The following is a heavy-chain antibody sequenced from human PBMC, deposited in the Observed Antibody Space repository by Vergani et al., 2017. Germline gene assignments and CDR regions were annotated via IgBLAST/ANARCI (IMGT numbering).Heavy chain of an antibody. CDR2: IHHSGDT. D-gene: IGHD3-10*01. CDR1: DSSIMTNPY. V-gene: IGHV4-38-2*01. Sequence: QVQLQESGPGLVKPSQTLTLTCDVSDSSIMTNPYWGWFRQSPGKGLEWIGCIHHSGDTHYNSSLKSRVSILIVSSSKFSLSLTSVTAADTAIYYCARHRGSGGFFPSSYFYGRDVWGHGTTVTVSS. CDR3: ARHRGSGGFFPSSYFYGRDV. J-gene: IGHJ6*02.